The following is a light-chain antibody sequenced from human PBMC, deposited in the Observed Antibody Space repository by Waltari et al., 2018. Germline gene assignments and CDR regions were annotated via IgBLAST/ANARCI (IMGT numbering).Light chain of an antibody. J-gene: IGKJ2*02. CDR1: QGISSY. CDR2: AAS. V-gene: IGKV1-8*01. CDR3: QQYYSYPPGT. Sequence: AIRMTQSPSSFSASTGDTVTITCRASQGISSYLAWYQQKPGKAPKLLIYAASTLQSGVPSRFSGSESGTDFTLTISCLQSEDFATYYCQQYYSYPPGTFGQGTKLEIK.